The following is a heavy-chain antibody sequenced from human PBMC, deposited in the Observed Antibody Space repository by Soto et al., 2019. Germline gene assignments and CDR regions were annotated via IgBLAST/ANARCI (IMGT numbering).Heavy chain of an antibody. CDR2: IYHSGST. J-gene: IGHJ4*02. CDR1: GGSISSSNW. V-gene: IGHV4-4*02. CDR3: ARLNWGYYFDY. Sequence: SEPLSLTCAFSGGSISSSNWWSWGRQPPGKGLEWIGEIYHSGSTNYNPSLKSRVTISVDKSKNQFSLKLSSVTAVDTAVEDGARLNWGYYFDYWGQGTLVTVAS. D-gene: IGHD7-27*01.